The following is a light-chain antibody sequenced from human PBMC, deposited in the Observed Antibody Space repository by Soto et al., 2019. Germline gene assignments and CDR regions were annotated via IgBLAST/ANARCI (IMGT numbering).Light chain of an antibody. Sequence: DIVLTQSQATLSLSLGERATLSCRASQSVSSYLAWYQQKPGQAPRLLIYDVSNRATGIPARFSGSGSGTDFTLTSSSLEPEDFAVYYCQQRFTFGQGTRLEIK. CDR2: DVS. CDR1: QSVSSY. V-gene: IGKV3-11*01. J-gene: IGKJ5*01. CDR3: QQRFT.